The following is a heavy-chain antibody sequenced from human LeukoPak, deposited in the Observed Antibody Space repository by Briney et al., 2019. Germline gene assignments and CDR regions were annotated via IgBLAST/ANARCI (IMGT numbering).Heavy chain of an antibody. CDR1: GFTFSNYA. Sequence: GGSLRLSCAASGFTFSNYAMSWVRQAPGKGLEWVSGISGSGTSTYYADSVKGRFTISRDNSKNTLYLQMNSLRAEDTAVYYCASRNYYDSGGYYYYYFDYWGQGILVTVSS. CDR2: ISGSGTST. V-gene: IGHV3-23*01. D-gene: IGHD3-22*01. CDR3: ASRNYYDSGGYYYYYFDY. J-gene: IGHJ4*02.